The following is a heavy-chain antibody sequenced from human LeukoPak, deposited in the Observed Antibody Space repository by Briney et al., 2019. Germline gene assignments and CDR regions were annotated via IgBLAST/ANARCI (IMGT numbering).Heavy chain of an antibody. V-gene: IGHV3-15*01. J-gene: IGHJ5*02. CDR2: IKSKTDGGTT. D-gene: IGHD3-10*01. CDR3: TRGYGSGRNWFDP. CDR1: GFTFSNAW. Sequence: GGSLRLSCAASGFTFSNAWMSWVRQAPGKGLEWVGRIKSKTDGGTTDYAAPVKGRFTISRDDSKNTLYLQMNSLKTEDTAVYYCTRGYGSGRNWFDPWGQGTLVTVSS.